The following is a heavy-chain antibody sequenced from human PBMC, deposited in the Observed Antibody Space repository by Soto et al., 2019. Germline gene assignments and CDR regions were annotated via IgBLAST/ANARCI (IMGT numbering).Heavy chain of an antibody. Sequence: WGSLRLSCVASGFTFIDHYIDFFRHSPCEGLEWVSTTTDTGGDTKYADSVRGRFTISRVNSKNTLYLQMSSLRAEDSAVYYCARGSKDSYPGSRIFDFWGRGTLVTVSS. CDR3: ARGSKDSYPGSRIFDF. CDR1: GFTFIDHY. V-gene: IGHV3-23*01. J-gene: IGHJ4*02. D-gene: IGHD2-15*01. CDR2: TTDTGGDT.